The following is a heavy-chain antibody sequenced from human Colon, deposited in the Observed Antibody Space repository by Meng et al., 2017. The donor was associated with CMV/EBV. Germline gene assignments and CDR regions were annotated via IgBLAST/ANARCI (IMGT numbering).Heavy chain of an antibody. D-gene: IGHD3-9*01. CDR1: GLTFSNYW. Sequence: GGSLRLSCAVSGLTFSNYWMTWVRQAPGKGLEWVANINQDGSEKYYVDSVKGRFTISRDNAKNSLFLQMNSLRAEDTAIFYCAKVGGAFSIYPYFFDYWGQGALVTVSS. J-gene: IGHJ4*02. V-gene: IGHV3-7*03. CDR2: INQDGSEK. CDR3: AKVGGAFSIYPYFFDY.